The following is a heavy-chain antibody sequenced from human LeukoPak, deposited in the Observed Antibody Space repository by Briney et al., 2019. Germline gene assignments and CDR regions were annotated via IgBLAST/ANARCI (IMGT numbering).Heavy chain of an antibody. CDR1: GFTFSSYA. V-gene: IGHV3-30*04. D-gene: IGHD3-3*01. CDR2: ISYDGSNK. J-gene: IGHJ3*02. CDR3: ARGSRFGVVGRDAFDI. Sequence: PGGSLRLSCAASGFTFSSYAMHWVRQAPGKGLEWVAVISYDGSNKYYADSVKGRFTISRDNSKNTLYLQMNSLRAEDTAVYYCARGSRFGVVGRDAFDIWGQGTMVTVSS.